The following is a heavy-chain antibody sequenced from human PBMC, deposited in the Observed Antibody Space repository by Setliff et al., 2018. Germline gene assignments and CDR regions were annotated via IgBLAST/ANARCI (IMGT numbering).Heavy chain of an antibody. Sequence: ASVKVSCKASGYSFSSNAFHWVRQAPGQTLEWMGWISVYNGHRYSAQKLQGRVSMTTDTSTNMAYMELRDLRSDDTAIYYCSRLVRYCSTTTCQRASGAEVWGQGTLVTVSS. CDR2: ISVYNGHR. CDR3: SRLVRYCSTTTCQRASGAEV. CDR1: GYSFSSNA. J-gene: IGHJ4*02. D-gene: IGHD2-8*01. V-gene: IGHV1-18*01.